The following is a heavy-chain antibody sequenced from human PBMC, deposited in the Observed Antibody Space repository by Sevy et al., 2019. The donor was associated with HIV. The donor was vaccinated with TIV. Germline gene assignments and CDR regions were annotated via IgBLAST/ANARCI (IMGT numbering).Heavy chain of an antibody. Sequence: GGSLILSCAASGFTFSNYVMSWVRQAPGKGLEWVSAITGSGDATYYGDSVKGRFTISRDNSKNTLFLQMNSLRDADTASYYCAKGGGYDSPKYYYYMDVWGKGTTVTVSS. CDR2: ITGSGDAT. D-gene: IGHD5-12*01. J-gene: IGHJ6*03. CDR1: GFTFSNYV. CDR3: AKGGGYDSPKYYYYMDV. V-gene: IGHV3-23*01.